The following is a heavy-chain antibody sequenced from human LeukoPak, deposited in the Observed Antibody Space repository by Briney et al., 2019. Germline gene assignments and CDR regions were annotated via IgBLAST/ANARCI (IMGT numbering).Heavy chain of an antibody. Sequence: QSSETLSLTCTGSGGSFTNTNYYWAWIRQPPGKGLEWIGTIYYSGSTHDNPSLKSRVTISVDTSKTQFSLKLSSVTAADTAVYYCARADPMFGGQDWGQGTLVTVSS. CDR3: ARADPMFGGQD. CDR2: IYYSGST. J-gene: IGHJ4*02. D-gene: IGHD3-10*02. CDR1: GGSFTNTNYY. V-gene: IGHV4-39*07.